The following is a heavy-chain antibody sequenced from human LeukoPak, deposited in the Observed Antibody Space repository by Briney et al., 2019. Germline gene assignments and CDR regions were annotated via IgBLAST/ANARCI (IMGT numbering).Heavy chain of an antibody. D-gene: IGHD6-13*01. Sequence: PSETLSLTCAVYGGSFSSYYWSWIRQPPGKGLEWIGEINHSGSTNYNPSLKSRVTISVDTSKNQFSLKLSPVTAADTAVYYCARRVCIAAAGTDFDYWGQGTLVTVSS. J-gene: IGHJ4*02. CDR2: INHSGST. V-gene: IGHV4-34*01. CDR1: GGSFSSYY. CDR3: ARRVCIAAAGTDFDY.